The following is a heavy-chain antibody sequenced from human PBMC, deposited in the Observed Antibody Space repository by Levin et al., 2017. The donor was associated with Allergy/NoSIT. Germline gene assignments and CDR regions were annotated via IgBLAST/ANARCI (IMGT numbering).Heavy chain of an antibody. V-gene: IGHV3-23*01. J-gene: IGHJ4*02. CDR2: ISASGVTT. CDR1: GFTFSGFA. CDR3: ARVRGSYCIDF. Sequence: HPGGSLRLSCAASGFTFSGFAITWVRQAPGKGLEWVSSISASGVTTYYADSVKGRFTISRDNSKNTLYVQMNSLRSDDTAIYYCARVRGSYCIDFWGQGTLVTVSS. D-gene: IGHD1-26*01.